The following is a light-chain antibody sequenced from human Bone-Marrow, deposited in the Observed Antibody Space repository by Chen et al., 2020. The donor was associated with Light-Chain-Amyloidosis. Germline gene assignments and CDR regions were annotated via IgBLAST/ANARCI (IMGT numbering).Light chain of an antibody. CDR1: SSDVGGDNH. CDR2: EVT. J-gene: IGLJ1*01. Sequence: QSALTQPASVSGSPGQSITISCTGTSSDVGGDNHVSWYQQHPDKAPKLMIYEVTNRPSWVPDRFSGSKSDNTASLTISVLQTDDEADYFCSSDTITNTLVVGSGTRVTVL. CDR3: SSDTITNTLV. V-gene: IGLV2-14*01.